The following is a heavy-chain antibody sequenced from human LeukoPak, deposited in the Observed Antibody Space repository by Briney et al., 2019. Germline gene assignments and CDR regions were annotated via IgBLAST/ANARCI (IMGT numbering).Heavy chain of an antibody. J-gene: IGHJ4*02. Sequence: GGSLRLSCAASGFTFSSYGMHWVRQAPGKGLEWVAVISYDGSNKYYADSVKGRFTISRDNSKNTLHLQMNSLRAEDTAVYYCAKETSSGSYYNEGVYDYWGQGTLVTVSS. D-gene: IGHD3-10*01. CDR2: ISYDGSNK. CDR3: AKETSSGSYYNEGVYDY. CDR1: GFTFSSYG. V-gene: IGHV3-30*18.